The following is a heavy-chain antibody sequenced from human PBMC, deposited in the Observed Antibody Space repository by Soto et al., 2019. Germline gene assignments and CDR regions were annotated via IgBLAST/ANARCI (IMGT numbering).Heavy chain of an antibody. V-gene: IGHV1-18*01. CDR2: INAYNGNT. Sequence: QVQLVQSGAEVKKPGASVKVSCKTSGYSFTDYGITWVRQAPGQGLEWMGWINAYNGNTYYAQKIRGRIAMTTDTSTSTAYMELRSLRSDDTAVYYCARDTLIASQTVDYWGQGTLVTVSS. D-gene: IGHD6-6*01. CDR1: GYSFTDYG. J-gene: IGHJ4*02. CDR3: ARDTLIASQTVDY.